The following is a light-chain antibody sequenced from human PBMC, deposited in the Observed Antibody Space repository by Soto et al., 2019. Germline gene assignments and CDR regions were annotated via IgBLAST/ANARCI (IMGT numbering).Light chain of an antibody. CDR3: HQSGISPLT. CDR2: RAS. Sequence: EIVLTQFPGTLSLSPGERATLSCRASQSLHSNFLVWYQQKPGQAPRLLISRASRRATGIPDRFSGSGAGTDFTLTISRRDPEDFAVYYCHQSGISPLTFGPGTRVAVK. J-gene: IGKJ3*01. CDR1: QSLHSNF. V-gene: IGKV3-20*01.